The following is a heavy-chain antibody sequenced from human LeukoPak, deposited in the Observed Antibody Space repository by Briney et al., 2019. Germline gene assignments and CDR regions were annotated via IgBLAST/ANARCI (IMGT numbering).Heavy chain of an antibody. CDR3: VRARAYYYDSSGSDWFDP. D-gene: IGHD3-22*01. J-gene: IGHJ5*02. CDR2: INLNSGGT. CDR1: GYTFTGYY. V-gene: IGHV1-2*02. Sequence: GASVKVSRKAAGYTFTGYYMHWVRQAPGQGLEWVGWINLNSGGTNYAQKFQGRVTMTRDTSISTDYMELSRLRSDDTAVYYCVRARAYYYDSSGSDWFDPWGQGTLVTVSS.